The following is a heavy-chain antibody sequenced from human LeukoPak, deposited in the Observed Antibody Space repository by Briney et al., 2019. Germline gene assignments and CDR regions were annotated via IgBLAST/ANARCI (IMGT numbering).Heavy chain of an antibody. J-gene: IGHJ4*02. CDR3: ARVGGDSYYFDY. CDR1: GFTFSSYE. CDR2: ISSSGSTI. Sequence: GGSLRLSCAASGFTFSSYEMNWVRQAPGKGLEWVSYISSSGSTIYYADSVRGRFTISRDNAKNSLYLQMNSLTAEDTAVYYCARVGGDSYYFDYWGQGTLVTVSS. V-gene: IGHV3-48*03. D-gene: IGHD2-21*02.